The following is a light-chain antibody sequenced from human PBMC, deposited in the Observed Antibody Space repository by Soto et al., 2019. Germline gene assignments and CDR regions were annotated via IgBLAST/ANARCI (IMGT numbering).Light chain of an antibody. CDR3: QQYYSSPT. CDR2: WAS. Sequence: DIVMTQSPDSLAVSLGERATINCKSSQSVLYSSNNKNYLAWYQQKPGQPPKLLIYWASTRESGVPDRFSGSESGTDFTLTISTLQAEDVAVYYCQQYYSSPTFGQGTKVEIK. J-gene: IGKJ1*01. V-gene: IGKV4-1*01. CDR1: QSVLYSSNNKNY.